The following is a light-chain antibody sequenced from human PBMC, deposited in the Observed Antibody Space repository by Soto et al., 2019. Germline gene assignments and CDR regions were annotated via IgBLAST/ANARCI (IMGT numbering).Light chain of an antibody. V-gene: IGLV2-14*02. J-gene: IGLJ2*01. CDR2: EVS. CDR3: SSYTSSSTLV. Sequence: QSALTQPASVSGSPGQSITISCTGSSSVIGSYRLVSWYQCHPGKVPKLIIYEVSNRPSGVSNRFSGSKSGNTASLTISGLQAEDEADYYCSSYTSSSTLVFGGGTKLTVL. CDR1: SSVIGSYRL.